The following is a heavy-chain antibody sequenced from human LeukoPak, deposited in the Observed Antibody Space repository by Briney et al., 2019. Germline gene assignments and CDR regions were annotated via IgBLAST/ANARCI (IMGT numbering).Heavy chain of an antibody. CDR2: IYWNDDK. CDR3: AHSHYGFWSGYSRGYFDY. V-gene: IGHV2-5*01. CDR1: GFSLSTSGVG. Sequence: SGPTLVNPTQTLTLTCTFSGFSLSTSGVGVGWIRQPPGKALEWLALIYWNDDKRYSPSLKSRLTITKDTSKNQVVLTMTNMDPVDTATYYSAHSHYGFWSGYSRGYFDYWGQGTLVTVSS. J-gene: IGHJ4*02. D-gene: IGHD3-3*01.